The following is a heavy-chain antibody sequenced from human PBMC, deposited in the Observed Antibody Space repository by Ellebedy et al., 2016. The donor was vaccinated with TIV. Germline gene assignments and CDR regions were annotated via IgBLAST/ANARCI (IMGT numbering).Heavy chain of an antibody. V-gene: IGHV3-7*01. J-gene: IGHJ4*02. CDR1: GFTFSTHW. CDR2: INQDGSEK. D-gene: IGHD4-17*01. CDR3: ARGYGEGVY. Sequence: GGSLRLSXAASGFTFSTHWMTWLRQAPGKGLEWVANINQDGSEKYYVDSVKGRFTIPRDSAKNSLYLQMNSLRAEDTAVYFCARGYGEGVYWGQGTLVTVSS.